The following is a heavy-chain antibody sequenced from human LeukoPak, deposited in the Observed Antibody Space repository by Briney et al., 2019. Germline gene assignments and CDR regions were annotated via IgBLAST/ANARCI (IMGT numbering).Heavy chain of an antibody. CDR1: GCTFSSYA. V-gene: IGHV3-23*01. J-gene: IGHJ3*02. CDR2: IIASGGST. Sequence: AASLRLSCAAAGCTFSSYAMSWVRHPPRQGLGWVSRIIASGGSTYYADSVKGRFAISRDNSKNTLYLQLNSLRVEDTAVYYCAKGKTSGWDQDAFDIWGQGTMVTVSS. D-gene: IGHD6-19*01. CDR3: AKGKTSGWDQDAFDI.